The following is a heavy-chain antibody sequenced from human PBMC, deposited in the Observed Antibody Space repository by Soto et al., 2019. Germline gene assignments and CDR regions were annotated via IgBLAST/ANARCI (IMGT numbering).Heavy chain of an antibody. CDR2: IYYSGST. CDR3: ARDLIHKQGPWFDP. D-gene: IGHD6-13*01. V-gene: IGHV4-31*03. J-gene: IGHJ5*02. CDR1: CGSISSGGYY. Sequence: SETLSLTCTVSCGSISSGGYYWSWIRQHPGKGLEWIGYIYYSGSTYYNPSLKSRVTISVDTSKNQFSLKLSSVTAADTAVYYCARDLIHKQGPWFDPWGQGTLVTVSS.